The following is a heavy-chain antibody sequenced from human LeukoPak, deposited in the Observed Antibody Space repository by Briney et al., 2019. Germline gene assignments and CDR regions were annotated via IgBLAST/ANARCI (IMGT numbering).Heavy chain of an antibody. CDR1: GFTFSSYG. Sequence: GGSLRLSCAASGFTFSSYGMHWVRQAPGKGLEWVAVISYDGSNKHYADSVKGRFTISRDNSKNTLYLQMNSLRAEDTAVYYCASLGGDPFDYWGQGTLVTVSS. J-gene: IGHJ4*02. D-gene: IGHD3-16*01. CDR2: ISYDGSNK. CDR3: ASLGGDPFDY. V-gene: IGHV3-30*03.